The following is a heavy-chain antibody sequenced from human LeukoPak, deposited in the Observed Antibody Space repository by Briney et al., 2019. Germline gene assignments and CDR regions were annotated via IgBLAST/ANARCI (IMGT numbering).Heavy chain of an antibody. CDR1: GGSISSYS. CDR2: IYTSGNT. D-gene: IGHD6-19*01. V-gene: IGHV4-4*09. J-gene: IGHJ3*02. CDR3: ARPYSSGWSGAFDI. Sequence: SETLSLTCTVSGGSISSYSWSWIRQPPGKGLEWIGNIYTSGNTNYNPSLKSRVAISVDTSKNQFSLKLNSVTAADTAVYYCARPYSSGWSGAFDIWGQGTMVTVSS.